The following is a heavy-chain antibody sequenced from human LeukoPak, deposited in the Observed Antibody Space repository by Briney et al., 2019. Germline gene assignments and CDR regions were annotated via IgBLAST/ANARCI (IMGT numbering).Heavy chain of an antibody. CDR2: IYYTGTT. D-gene: IGHD2-15*01. CDR1: GGSISSYY. J-gene: IGHJ4*02. CDR3: ARGGWRLDY. V-gene: IGHV4-59*01. Sequence: LETLSPSPTVSGGSISSYYWGWIRQPPGKGLEWIGYIYYTGTTNYNPSLKSRVTISVDTSKNQFSLKLSSVTAADTAVYYCARGGWRLDYWGQGTLVTVSS.